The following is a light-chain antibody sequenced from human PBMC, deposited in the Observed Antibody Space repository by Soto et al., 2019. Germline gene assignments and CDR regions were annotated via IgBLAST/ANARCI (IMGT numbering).Light chain of an antibody. CDR1: SSDVGGYNY. CDR3: SSYTSGSSVV. CDR2: DVS. Sequence: QSALTQPASVSGSPGQSITISCTGTSSDVGGYNYVSWYQQHPGKAPKLMIYDVSNRPSGVSNRFSGSKSGNTASLTISGLQAADEADYYCSSYTSGSSVVFGGGTKLTVL. V-gene: IGLV2-14*01. J-gene: IGLJ2*01.